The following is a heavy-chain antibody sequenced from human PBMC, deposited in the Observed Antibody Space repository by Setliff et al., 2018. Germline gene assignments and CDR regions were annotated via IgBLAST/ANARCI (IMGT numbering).Heavy chain of an antibody. D-gene: IGHD1-26*01. CDR1: GFTFSSYA. Sequence: PGGSLRLSCAASGFTFSSYAMHWVRQAPGKGLEWVSYISSSSSTIYYADSVKGRFTISRDNAKNSLYLQMNSLRAEDTAVYYCARDRGSGSYFLRYFDYWGQGTLVTVSS. J-gene: IGHJ4*02. CDR2: ISSSSSTI. CDR3: ARDRGSGSYFLRYFDY. V-gene: IGHV3-48*01.